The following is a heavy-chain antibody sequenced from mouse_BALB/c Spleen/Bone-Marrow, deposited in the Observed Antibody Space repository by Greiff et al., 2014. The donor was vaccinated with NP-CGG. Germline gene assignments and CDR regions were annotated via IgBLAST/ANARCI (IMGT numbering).Heavy chain of an antibody. J-gene: IGHJ3*01. CDR2: IDPANGNT. Sequence: EVQLQQSGAELVKPGASVKLSCTASGFNIKDTYMHWVKQKPEQGLEWIGRIDPANGNTKYNPKFQGKATITADTSSNTAYLQLSSLTSEDTAVYYCATYYYGSSWGFAYWGQGTLFTVSA. CDR1: GFNIKDTY. CDR3: ATYYYGSSWGFAY. D-gene: IGHD1-1*01. V-gene: IGHV14-3*02.